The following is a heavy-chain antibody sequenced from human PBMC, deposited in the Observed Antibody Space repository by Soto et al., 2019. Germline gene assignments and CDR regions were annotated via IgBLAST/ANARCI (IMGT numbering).Heavy chain of an antibody. CDR3: ASFSDIVLVPAAIGSYYYYYGMDV. Sequence: ASVKVYCKASGYTFTSYGISLVRQAPGQGLEWMGWISAYNGTANYAQKFQGRVTITADESTSTAYMELSSLRSEDTAVYYCASFSDIVLVPAAIGSYYYYYGMDVWGQGTTVTVSS. V-gene: IGHV1-18*01. CDR1: GYTFTSYG. J-gene: IGHJ6*02. D-gene: IGHD2-2*02. CDR2: ISAYNGTA.